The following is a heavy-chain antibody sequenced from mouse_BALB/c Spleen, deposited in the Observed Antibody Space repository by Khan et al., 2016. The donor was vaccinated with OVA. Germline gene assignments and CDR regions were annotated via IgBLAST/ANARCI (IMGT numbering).Heavy chain of an antibody. CDR2: IWSDGST. V-gene: IGHV2-6-2*01. Sequence: QVQLKQSGPDLVAPSQSLSITCTVSGFSLTSYAIHWVRQPPGKGLEWLVVIWSDGSTTYNSALKSRLSISKDNSKSQVFLKINSLQTDDTAMYYCARHQFPLSMDSWGQGTPVTVSS. CDR3: ARHQFPLSMDS. CDR1: GFSLTSYA. J-gene: IGHJ4*01.